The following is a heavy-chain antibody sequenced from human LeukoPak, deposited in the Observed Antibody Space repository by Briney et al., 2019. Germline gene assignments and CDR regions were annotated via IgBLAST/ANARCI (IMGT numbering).Heavy chain of an antibody. CDR3: AKGHGSNIYDYHGMDV. V-gene: IGHV3-23*01. J-gene: IGHJ6*02. CDR2: ISNSGSST. D-gene: IGHD3-22*01. Sequence: GGSLRLSCAASGFTFTSYAMTWVRQAPGKGLEWVSGISNSGSSTYYADSVKGRFTISRDNSRNTLYLQMNSLRAEDTAVYFCAKGHGSNIYDYHGMDVWGQGTTVTVSS. CDR1: GFTFTSYA.